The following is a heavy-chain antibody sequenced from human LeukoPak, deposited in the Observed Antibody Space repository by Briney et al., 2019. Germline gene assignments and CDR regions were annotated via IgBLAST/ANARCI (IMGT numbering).Heavy chain of an antibody. J-gene: IGHJ6*03. CDR2: INPNSGGT. CDR3: ARRPLGYCSGGSCYPQDYYYYYYMDV. CDR1: GYTFTGYY. D-gene: IGHD2-15*01. Sequence: GASVKVSCKASGYTFTGYYMHWVRQAPGQGLEWMGWINPNSGGTNYAQKFQGRVTMTRDTSISTACMELSRLRSDDTAVYYCARRPLGYCSGGSCYPQDYYYYYYMDVWGKGTTVTVSS. V-gene: IGHV1-2*02.